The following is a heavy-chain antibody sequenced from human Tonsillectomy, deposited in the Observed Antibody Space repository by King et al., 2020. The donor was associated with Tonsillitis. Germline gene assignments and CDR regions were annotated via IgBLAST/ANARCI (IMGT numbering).Heavy chain of an antibody. D-gene: IGHD3-9*01. CDR2: ISGSGGSI. Sequence: VQLVESGGGLVQPGGSLRLSCAASGFTFSSYAMSWVRQAPGKGLEWVSAISGSGGSIYYADSVKGRFTISRDNSKNTLYLQVNSLRAEDTAVYYCAKEYYDILTGYYARPFDYWGREPWSPSPQ. CDR1: GFTFSSYA. CDR3: AKEYYDILTGYYARPFDY. V-gene: IGHV3-23*04. J-gene: IGHJ4*02.